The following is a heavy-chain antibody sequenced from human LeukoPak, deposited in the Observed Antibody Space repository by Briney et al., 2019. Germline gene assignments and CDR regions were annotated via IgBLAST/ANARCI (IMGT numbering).Heavy chain of an antibody. J-gene: IGHJ5*02. D-gene: IGHD3-9*01. CDR3: ARADDILSGFDKNCLDP. Sequence: GESLKISCKGSGYTFTTYWIGWVRQMPGKGLEWMGVIYPGDSDTRYSPSFQGQVTISADRSIGTAYLQWSSLKASDTAIYYCARADDILSGFDKNCLDPWGQGTRVTVSS. CDR1: GYTFTTYW. CDR2: IYPGDSDT. V-gene: IGHV5-51*01.